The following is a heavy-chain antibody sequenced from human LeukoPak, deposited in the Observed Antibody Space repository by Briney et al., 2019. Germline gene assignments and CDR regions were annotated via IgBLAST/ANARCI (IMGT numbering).Heavy chain of an antibody. D-gene: IGHD3-16*01. V-gene: IGHV1-69*06. Sequence: ASVKVSCKASGGTFSSYAISWVRQAPGQGLEWMGGIIPIFGTANYAQKFQGRVTITADKSTSTAYMELSSLRSEDTAVYYCARWRSGGPRNYYYHYMDVWGKGTTVTVSS. J-gene: IGHJ6*03. CDR1: GGTFSSYA. CDR3: ARWRSGGPRNYYYHYMDV. CDR2: IIPIFGTA.